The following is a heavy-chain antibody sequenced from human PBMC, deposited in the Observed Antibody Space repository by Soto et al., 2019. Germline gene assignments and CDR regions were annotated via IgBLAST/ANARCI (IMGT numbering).Heavy chain of an antibody. CDR3: ARVKGGTTRRAFDS. CDR2: IYDNGGA. CDR1: GDSISSGGYY. V-gene: IGHV4-31*03. D-gene: IGHD1-7*01. J-gene: IGHJ4*02. Sequence: QVQLQESGPGLVKPSQTLSLTCTVSGDSISSGGYYWGWIRQHPGKGMEWIGYIYDNGGAYYSPSLKGRVVISVDRSENQCSLRLSSVTAADTAVYYCARVKGGTTRRAFDSWGQGTLVTVSS.